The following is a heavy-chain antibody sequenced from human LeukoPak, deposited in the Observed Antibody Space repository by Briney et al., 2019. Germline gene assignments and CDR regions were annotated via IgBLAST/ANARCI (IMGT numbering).Heavy chain of an antibody. CDR3: ARDPYNGYYGDDYYYYMDV. CDR2: ISWDGSST. CDR1: GFTFDDYT. J-gene: IGHJ6*03. D-gene: IGHD4-17*01. Sequence: RGSLRLSCAASGFTFDDYTMHWVRQTPGKGLEWVSLISWDGSSTFYADSVEGRFTISRDNAKKSLFLQMNSLRAEDTAVYYCARDPYNGYYGDDYYYYMDVWGKGTTVTISS. V-gene: IGHV3-43*01.